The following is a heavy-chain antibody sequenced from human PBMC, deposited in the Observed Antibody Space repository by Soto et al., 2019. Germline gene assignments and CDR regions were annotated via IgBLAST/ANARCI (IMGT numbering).Heavy chain of an antibody. V-gene: IGHV4-31*03. Sequence: QVQLQESGPGLVKPSQTLSLPCTVSGDSLSRGGYYWSWIRQHPGKGLEWIGYFYFSGSAYYNPSLKSRVTMSIDTSKNQFSLRLTSLTAADTAVYYCAKSSVRGIKHSWGQGTLAIVSS. CDR2: FYFSGSA. J-gene: IGHJ4*02. D-gene: IGHD3-10*01. CDR1: GDSLSRGGYY. CDR3: AKSSVRGIKHS.